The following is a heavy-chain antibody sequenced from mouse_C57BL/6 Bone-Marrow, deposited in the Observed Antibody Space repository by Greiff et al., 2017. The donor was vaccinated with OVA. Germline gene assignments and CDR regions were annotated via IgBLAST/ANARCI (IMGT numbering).Heavy chain of an antibody. CDR1: GYSFTGYY. Sequence: EVHLVESGPELVKPGASVKISCKASGYSFTGYYMNWVKQSPEKSLEWIGEINPSTGGTTYNQKFKAKATLTVDKSSSTAYMQLKSLTSEDSAVYYCARRALYDGYLYYFDYWGQGTTLTVSS. D-gene: IGHD2-3*01. J-gene: IGHJ2*01. CDR3: ARRALYDGYLYYFDY. CDR2: INPSTGGT. V-gene: IGHV1-42*01.